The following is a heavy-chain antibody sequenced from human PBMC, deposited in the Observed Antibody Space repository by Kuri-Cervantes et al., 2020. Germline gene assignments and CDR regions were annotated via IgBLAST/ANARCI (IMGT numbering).Heavy chain of an antibody. J-gene: IGHJ3*02. D-gene: IGHD2-15*01. CDR2: ISGSGGST. V-gene: IGHV3-23*01. CDR3: ANLRDIVVVVAAFDAFDI. Sequence: GGSLRLSCAASGFTFSSYGMHWVRQAPGKGLEWVSAISGSGGSTYYADSVKGRFTISRDNSKNTLYLQMNSLRAEDTAVYYCANLRDIVVVVAAFDAFDIWGQGTMVTVSS. CDR1: GFTFSSYG.